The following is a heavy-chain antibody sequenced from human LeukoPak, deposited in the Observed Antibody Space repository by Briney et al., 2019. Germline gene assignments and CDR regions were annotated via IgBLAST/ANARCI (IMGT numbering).Heavy chain of an antibody. V-gene: IGHV3-74*01. J-gene: IGHJ4*02. Sequence: GGSLRLSCAASGFPFNSFWMHWVRQAPGKGLVWVSDMDEYSTTIRYADSVKGRFTISRDNAKSILYLQMNNLRAEDTAMYFCARGGVDPVDHWGQGTLVTVSS. CDR2: MDEYSTTI. CDR3: ARGGVDPVDH. CDR1: GFPFNSFW. D-gene: IGHD3-16*01.